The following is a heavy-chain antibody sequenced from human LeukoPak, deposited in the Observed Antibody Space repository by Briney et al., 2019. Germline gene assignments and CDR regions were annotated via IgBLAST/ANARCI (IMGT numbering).Heavy chain of an antibody. D-gene: IGHD3-9*01. J-gene: IGHJ4*02. CDR3: ARDFDMGITPGDDFDF. CDR2: IKSKTDGGTT. CDR1: GFTFSNAW. Sequence: GGSLRLSCAASGFTFSNAWMSWVRQAPGKGLEWVGRIKSKTDGGTTDYAAPVKGRFTISRDDSKNTLYLQMNSLKTEDTAVYYCARDFDMGITPGDDFDFWGQGTLVTVSS. V-gene: IGHV3-15*01.